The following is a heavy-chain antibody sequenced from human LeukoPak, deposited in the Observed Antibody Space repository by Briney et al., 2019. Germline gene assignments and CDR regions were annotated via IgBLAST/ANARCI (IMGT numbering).Heavy chain of an antibody. D-gene: IGHD6-13*01. CDR1: GLTLSSYG. CDR3: APYSSGWFSGIEY. CDR2: ISSNGEST. Sequence: GGSLRLSCSASGLTLSSYGMHWVRQAPGKGLEYVAAISSNGESTYYADSVKGRFTISRDNSKNTLYLQMSSLTTEDTAVYYCAPYSSGWFSGIEYWGQGTLVTVSS. J-gene: IGHJ4*02. V-gene: IGHV3-64D*06.